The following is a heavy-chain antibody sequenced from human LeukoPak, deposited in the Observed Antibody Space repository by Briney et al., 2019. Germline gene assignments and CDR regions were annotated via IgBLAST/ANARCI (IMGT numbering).Heavy chain of an antibody. D-gene: IGHD6-13*01. CDR2: IKPDGSET. J-gene: IGHJ4*02. Sequence: GGSLRLSCAASGFMFSTYWLTWVRQAPGKGLEWVANIKPDGSETYYVDSVKGRFTISRDNTKNLLYLQMNSLRGEDAAVYYCGGFGYEAAVDLWGQGTLVTVSS. CDR3: GGFGYEAAVDL. V-gene: IGHV3-7*02. CDR1: GFMFSTYW.